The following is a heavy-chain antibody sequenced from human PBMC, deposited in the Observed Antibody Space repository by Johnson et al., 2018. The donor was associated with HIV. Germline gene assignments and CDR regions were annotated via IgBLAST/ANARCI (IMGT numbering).Heavy chain of an antibody. CDR2: IWYDGREK. D-gene: IGHD2-21*01. Sequence: QVQLVESGGGVVQPGRSLRLSCAASGFTFSTYGMHWVRQAPGKGLEWVALIWYDGREKAYADSVKGRFTISRDNSKNTLYLEMNSLRVEDTAVYYCARDRASILWVGATQFAFDIWGQGTMVTVSS. V-gene: IGHV3-33*01. CDR3: ARDRASILWVGATQFAFDI. CDR1: GFTFSTYG. J-gene: IGHJ3*02.